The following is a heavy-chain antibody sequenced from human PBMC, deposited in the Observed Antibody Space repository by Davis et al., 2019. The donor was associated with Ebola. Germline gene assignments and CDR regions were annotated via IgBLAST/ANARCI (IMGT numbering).Heavy chain of an antibody. D-gene: IGHD1/OR15-1a*01. J-gene: IGHJ4*02. CDR3: VIENWYRFES. CDR1: GLPFSAYF. V-gene: IGHV3-72*01. CDR2: SRNQENHYNT. Sequence: GGSLRLSCGVSGLPFSAYFMDWVRLTPGTGLEWVGLSRNQENHYNTEYAASVRGRFTISRDDSKKSMYLQMNSLRTEDTAVYYCVIENWYRFESWGQGTLVTVSS.